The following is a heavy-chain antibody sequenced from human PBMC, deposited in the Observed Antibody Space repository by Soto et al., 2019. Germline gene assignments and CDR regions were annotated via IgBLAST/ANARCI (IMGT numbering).Heavy chain of an antibody. J-gene: IGHJ6*02. CDR3: AKDILRESYFYYGMDV. CDR2: ISGSGGNT. V-gene: IGHV3-23*01. D-gene: IGHD1-26*01. Sequence: EVHLLESGGGLVQPGGSLRVSCAASGFTFSAYAMTLVRQARGKGLEWVSGISGSGGNTYYADSVKGLCTISRDNSENTLFPQMNSLRAEATAVYYCAKDILRESYFYYGMDVWGQGTTVTVSS. CDR1: GFTFSAYA.